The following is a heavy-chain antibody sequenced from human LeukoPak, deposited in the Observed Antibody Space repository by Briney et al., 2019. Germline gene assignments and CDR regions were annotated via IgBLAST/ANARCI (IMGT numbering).Heavy chain of an antibody. CDR3: ARVGYYDSSGYSDY. V-gene: IGHV3-48*04. CDR2: ISSSGSTI. D-gene: IGHD3-22*01. J-gene: IGHJ4*02. CDR1: GFTFSSYW. Sequence: PGGSLRLSCAASGFTFSSYWMSWVRQAPGKGLEWVSYISSSGSTIYYADSVKGRFTISRDNAKNSLYLQMNSLRAEDTAVYYCARVGYYDSSGYSDYWGQGTLVTVSS.